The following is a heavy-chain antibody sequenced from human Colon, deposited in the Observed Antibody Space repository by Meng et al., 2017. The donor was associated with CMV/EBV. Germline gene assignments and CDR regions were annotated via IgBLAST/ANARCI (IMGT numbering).Heavy chain of an antibody. CDR1: GYSFTSYG. V-gene: IGHV1-18*01. J-gene: IGHJ5*02. Sequence: GESLKISCKGSGYSFTSYGISWVRQAPGQGLEWMGWISAYNGNTNYAQKLQGRVTMTTDTSTSTAYMELRSLRSDDTAVYYCARDRWEYSSSWTPQNWWFDPWGQGTLVTVSS. CDR3: ARDRWEYSSSWTPQNWWFDP. CDR2: ISAYNGNT. D-gene: IGHD6-13*01.